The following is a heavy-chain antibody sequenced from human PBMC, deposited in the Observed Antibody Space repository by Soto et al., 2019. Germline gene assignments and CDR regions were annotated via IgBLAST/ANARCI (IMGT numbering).Heavy chain of an antibody. V-gene: IGHV4-59*08. CDR3: ARHRYSYGVYYFDY. CDR1: GASMSTYY. CDR2: IYYSGST. J-gene: IGHJ4*02. D-gene: IGHD5-18*01. Sequence: SETLSLTCTASGASMSTYYWNWIRQTPGKGLEWIGYIYYSGSTNYNPSLTSRVTISVDTSKNQFSLKLSSVTAADTAVYYCARHRYSYGVYYFDYWGQGTLVTVSS.